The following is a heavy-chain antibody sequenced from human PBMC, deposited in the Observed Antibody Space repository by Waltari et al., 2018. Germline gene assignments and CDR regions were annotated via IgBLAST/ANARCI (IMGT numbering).Heavy chain of an antibody. J-gene: IGHJ4*02. CDR3: VRNSGNPKYYFDN. Sequence: QVQLQESGPGLVKPSQTLSLTCTAPGASISSDTYYWSWIRQPAGKGLEWIGRIYTSGSTNYNPSLKSRVTVSVDTSKNQFSLNLNSVTAADTAVYYCVRNSGNPKYYFDNWGQGTLVTVSS. CDR2: IYTSGST. CDR1: GASISSDTYY. V-gene: IGHV4-61*02. D-gene: IGHD5-12*01.